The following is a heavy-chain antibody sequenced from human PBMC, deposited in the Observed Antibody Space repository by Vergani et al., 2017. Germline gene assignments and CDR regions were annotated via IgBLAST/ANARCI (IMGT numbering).Heavy chain of an antibody. CDR2: IIPILGIA. V-gene: IGHV1-69*02. CDR1: GGTFRSYT. D-gene: IGHD2-21*02. J-gene: IGHJ6*02. CDR3: ARTYCGGDCYSNYYYGMDV. Sequence: QVQLVQSGAEVKKPGSSVKVSCKASGGTFRSYTISWVRQAPGQGLEWMGRIIPILGIANYAQKFQGRVTITADKSTSTAYMGLSSLRSEYTAVYYCARTYCGGDCYSNYYYGMDVWGQGTTVTVSS.